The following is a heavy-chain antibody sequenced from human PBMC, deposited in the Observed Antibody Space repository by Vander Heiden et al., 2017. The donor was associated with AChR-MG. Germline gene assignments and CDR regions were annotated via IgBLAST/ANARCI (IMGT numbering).Heavy chain of an antibody. D-gene: IGHD2-21*02. Sequence: QVQLVESGGGVVQPGRSLSLSCAASGFTFSSYAMHWVRQAPGKGLEWVAVISYDGSNKYYADSVKGRFTISRDNSKNTLYLQMNSLRAEDTAVYYCARDIYDFCGGDCPFDYWGQGTLVTVSS. CDR2: ISYDGSNK. CDR3: ARDIYDFCGGDCPFDY. CDR1: GFTFSSYA. J-gene: IGHJ4*02. V-gene: IGHV3-30-3*01.